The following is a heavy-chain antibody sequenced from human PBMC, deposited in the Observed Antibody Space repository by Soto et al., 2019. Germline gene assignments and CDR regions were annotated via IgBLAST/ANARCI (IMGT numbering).Heavy chain of an antibody. J-gene: IGHJ4*02. CDR3: AKEMTSGYYLFDY. CDR2: ISFDGSNK. Sequence: PGGSLRLSCAASGFTFSSYGMHWVRQAPGKRLEWVAVISFDGSNKYYADAVKGRFTISRDNSKNTLYLQMNSLRAEDAAVDYCAKEMTSGYYLFDYWGQGTLVTVSS. CDR1: GFTFSSYG. V-gene: IGHV3-30*18. D-gene: IGHD3-22*01.